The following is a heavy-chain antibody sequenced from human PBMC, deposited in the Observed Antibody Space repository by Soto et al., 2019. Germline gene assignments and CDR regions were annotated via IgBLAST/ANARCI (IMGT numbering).Heavy chain of an antibody. D-gene: IGHD3-3*01. CDR2: ISYDGSNK. J-gene: IGHJ6*02. CDR1: GFTFSSYG. CDR3: AKDGAGYDYWSAYIYYYYGMDL. Sequence: QVQLVESGGGVVQPGRSLRLSCAASGFTFSSYGMHWVRQAPGKGLEWVAVISYDGSNKYYADSVKGRFTISRDNSKNTLYLQMNSLRPEDTAVYYCAKDGAGYDYWSAYIYYYYGMDLWGQGTTVTVSS. V-gene: IGHV3-30*18.